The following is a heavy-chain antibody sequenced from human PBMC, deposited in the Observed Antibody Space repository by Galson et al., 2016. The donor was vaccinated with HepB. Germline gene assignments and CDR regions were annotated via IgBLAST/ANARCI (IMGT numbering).Heavy chain of an antibody. D-gene: IGHD3-22*01. J-gene: IGHJ4*02. CDR1: GFKFHDYA. CDR2: INRNSGTE. V-gene: IGHV3-9*01. Sequence: SLRLSCAASGFKFHDYAMHWVQQAPGKGLEWVSGINRNSGTEAYAESVKGRFTISRDNAEKSLYLQMNSLRLEDTALYYCAKTEYFDNSYFDSWGQGTLVTVSS. CDR3: AKTEYFDNSYFDS.